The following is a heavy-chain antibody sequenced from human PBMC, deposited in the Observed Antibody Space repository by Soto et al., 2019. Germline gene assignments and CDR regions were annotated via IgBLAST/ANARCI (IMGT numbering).Heavy chain of an antibody. D-gene: IGHD2-15*01. CDR2: IYYSGTP. CDR3: ARFVVPATRHHEFDY. CDR1: GGSISSSNYY. V-gene: IGHV4-39*01. J-gene: IGHJ4*02. Sequence: SETLSLTCTVSGGSISSSNYYWGWIRQPPGKGLDWIGNIYYSGTPYYNPSLKSRVTISIDTSKNQFSLRLNSVTAADTGVYYCARFVVPATRHHEFDYWGQGTLVTVSS.